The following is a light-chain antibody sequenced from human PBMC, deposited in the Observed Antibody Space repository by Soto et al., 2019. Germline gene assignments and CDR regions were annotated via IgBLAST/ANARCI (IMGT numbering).Light chain of an antibody. J-gene: IGKJ1*01. CDR1: QFLSIW. CDR3: QQYQSYPWT. Sequence: DIQMTQSPSTLSASVGDRVTIIFRASQFLSIWLAWYRQKPGRAPKLLIHDASSLESGVPSRFSGSGSGTEFTLTINSLQPDDSATYYCQQYQSYPWTFGQGTKVDIK. CDR2: DAS. V-gene: IGKV1-5*02.